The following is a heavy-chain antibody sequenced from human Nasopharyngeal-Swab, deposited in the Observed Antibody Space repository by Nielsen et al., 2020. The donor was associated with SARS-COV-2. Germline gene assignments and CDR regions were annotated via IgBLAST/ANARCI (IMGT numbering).Heavy chain of an antibody. V-gene: IGHV3-30*02. CDR1: GFIFSDYG. Sequence: GGSLRLSCEASGFIFSDYGMHWVRQAPGKGLEWLAFIRYDGRSKYHADPVRGRFTISRDKSKNTLYLQMNSLRGDDTAVYYCAKDRYMSGGYFDFWGQGAQVTVSS. CDR3: AKDRYMSGGYFDF. D-gene: IGHD2-2*02. J-gene: IGHJ4*02. CDR2: IRYDGRSK.